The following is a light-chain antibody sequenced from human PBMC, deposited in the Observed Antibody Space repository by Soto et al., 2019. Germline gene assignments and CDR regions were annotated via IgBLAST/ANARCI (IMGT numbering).Light chain of an antibody. J-gene: IGKJ2*01. Sequence: EIVLTQSPGTLSLSPGERATLSCRASQSVSNSYLAWYQQKPGQAHRLLIYGSSNRATGIPDRFSGSGSGTDFTLTIRRLEPEDFGVYYCQQYGSSPYTLGQGTKVDI. CDR2: GSS. CDR3: QQYGSSPYT. V-gene: IGKV3-20*01. CDR1: QSVSNSY.